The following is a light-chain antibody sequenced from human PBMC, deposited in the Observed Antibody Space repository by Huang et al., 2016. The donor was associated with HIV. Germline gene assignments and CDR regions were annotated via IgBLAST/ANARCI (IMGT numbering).Light chain of an antibody. CDR2: GAS. CDR1: ESVGDN. V-gene: IGKV3-15*01. J-gene: IGKJ3*01. CDR3: QQYNKWPKFT. Sequence: EIVMTQSPGTLSVSPGERATLSCRASESVGDNLAWYQQRPGQAPRLLIFGASARAAGIPASISSLQSEDFAVYYCQQYNKWPKFTFGPGTRVDMK.